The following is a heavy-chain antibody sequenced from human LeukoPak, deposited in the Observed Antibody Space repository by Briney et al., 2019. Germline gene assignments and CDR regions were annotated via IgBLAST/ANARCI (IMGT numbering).Heavy chain of an antibody. CDR1: GFTFDNYA. CDR3: AKDIGADYYYDSSGYFI. CDR2: ISGDGDST. Sequence: PGGSLRLSCAASGFTFDNYAMHWVRQVPGKGLEWVSLISGDGDSTYYPDSVKGRFTISRDNSKNSLYLQMNSLRTEDTALYYCAKDIGADYYYDSSGYFIWGQGTTVTVSS. J-gene: IGHJ3*02. D-gene: IGHD3-22*01. V-gene: IGHV3-43*02.